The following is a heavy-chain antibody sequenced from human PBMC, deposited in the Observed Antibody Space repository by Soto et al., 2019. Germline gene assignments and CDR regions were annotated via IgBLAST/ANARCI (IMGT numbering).Heavy chain of an antibody. CDR2: VYWDDDK. J-gene: IGHJ4*02. V-gene: IGHV2-5*02. D-gene: IGHD3-16*01. CDR3: AVSVEGGFNFGY. Sequence: QITLKESGPPLVKPKQNLTLTCNFSGFSRTADGVSVAWIRQPPGKALEWLALVYWDDDKRSSPSLKSRLTITKGTSKSQVVLTLSDVDPVDTATYYCAVSVEGGFNFGYWGQGILVSVSS. CDR1: GFSRTADGVS.